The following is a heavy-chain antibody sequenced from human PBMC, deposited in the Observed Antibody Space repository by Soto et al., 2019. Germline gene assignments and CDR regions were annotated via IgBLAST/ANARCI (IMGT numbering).Heavy chain of an antibody. J-gene: IGHJ3*02. D-gene: IGHD6-19*01. Sequence: EVQLLESGGGLVQPGGSLRLSCAASGFTFSSYAMSWFRQAPGKGLEWVSAISGSGGTTDYADSVKGRFTFSRDNSKNTLYLQMNSLRAEDTAVYYCAKPANGWFSAFDIWGQGTMVTVSP. CDR2: ISGSGGTT. CDR3: AKPANGWFSAFDI. V-gene: IGHV3-23*01. CDR1: GFTFSSYA.